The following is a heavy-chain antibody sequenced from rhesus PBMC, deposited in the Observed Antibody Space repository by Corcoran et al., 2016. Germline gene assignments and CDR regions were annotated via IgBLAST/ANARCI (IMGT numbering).Heavy chain of an antibody. V-gene: IGHV4-106*01. Sequence: QVQLQESGPGLVKPSETLSLTCAVSGGSLSDDYYWSWIRQPPGKGFEWLGYIFGSGGGTKYNPSLKNRVTISIGTSKNRFSLKLSSVTAADTAVYYCARDLGSGSYYNHDAFDFWGQGLRVTVSS. J-gene: IGHJ3*01. CDR3: ARDLGSGSYYNHDAFDF. D-gene: IGHD3-16*01. CDR1: GGSLSDDYY. CDR2: IFGSGGGT.